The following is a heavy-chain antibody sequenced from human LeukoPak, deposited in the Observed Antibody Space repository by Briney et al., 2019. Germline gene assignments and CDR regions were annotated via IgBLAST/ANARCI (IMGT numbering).Heavy chain of an antibody. CDR3: ARDPGLRLDL. CDR2: IWYDGSNE. J-gene: IGHJ4*02. CDR1: GFALNNYA. Sequence: GGSRRLSCAAYGFALNNYAMQWVRQAPGRGREWVAVIWYDGSNEYYSDSVKGRFAISRDISKNTLYLQMNSLRAEDTAVYFCARDPGLRLDLWGQGTLLTVSS. D-gene: IGHD3-3*01. V-gene: IGHV3-33*01.